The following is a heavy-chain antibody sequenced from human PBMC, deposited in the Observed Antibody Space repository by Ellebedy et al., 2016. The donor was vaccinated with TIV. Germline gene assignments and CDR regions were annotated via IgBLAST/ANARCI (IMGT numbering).Heavy chain of an antibody. CDR3: VKTVREWFIGDD. J-gene: IGHJ4*02. Sequence: AASVKVSCKTSGYPFAGYYLHWVRQAPGRLFARMGWMNPANGDSSYAQMFRGRVSMTRDTSITTAYMELSSLRSDDTAIYYCVKTVREWFIGDDWGQGTLITVSS. D-gene: IGHD3-3*01. CDR2: MNPANGDS. V-gene: IGHV1-2*02. CDR1: GYPFAGYY.